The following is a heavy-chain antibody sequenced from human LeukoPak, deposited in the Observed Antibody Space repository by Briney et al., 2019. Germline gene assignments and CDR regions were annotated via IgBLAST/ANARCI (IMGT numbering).Heavy chain of an antibody. J-gene: IGHJ5*02. CDR2: INPNSGGT. CDR3: ARDIMSPYYYDRLNPVVWFDP. D-gene: IGHD3-22*01. V-gene: IGHV1-2*02. CDR1: GYTFTGYY. Sequence: ASVKVSCKASGYTFTGYYMHWVRQAPGQGVEWMGWINPNSGGTNYAQKFQGRVTMTRDTSISTAYMELSRLRSDDTAVYYCARDIMSPYYYDRLNPVVWFDPWGQGTLVTVSS.